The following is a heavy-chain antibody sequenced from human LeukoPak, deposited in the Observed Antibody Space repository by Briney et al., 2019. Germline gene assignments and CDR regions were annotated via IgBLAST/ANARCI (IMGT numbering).Heavy chain of an antibody. Sequence: GGSLRLSCAASGFTFSSYAMHWVRQAPGKGLEWVSYISSSGSTIYYADSVKGRFTISRDNAKNSLYLQMNSLRAEDTAVYYCARDLYGDALGPNYWGQGTLVTVSS. D-gene: IGHD4-17*01. CDR3: ARDLYGDALGPNY. CDR1: GFTFSSYA. CDR2: ISSSGSTI. J-gene: IGHJ4*02. V-gene: IGHV3-48*04.